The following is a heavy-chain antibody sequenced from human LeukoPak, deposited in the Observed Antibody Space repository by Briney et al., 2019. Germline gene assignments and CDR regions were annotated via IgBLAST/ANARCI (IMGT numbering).Heavy chain of an antibody. CDR3: ARDDGGYGYFDY. J-gene: IGHJ4*02. CDR1: RFTFSSYW. Sequence: GGSLRLSCAASRFTFSSYWMSWVRQAPGKGLEWVANIKQDGSEKYYVDSVKGRFTISRDNAKNSLYLQMNSLRAEDTAVYYCARDDGGYGYFDYWGQGTLVTVSS. CDR2: IKQDGSEK. D-gene: IGHD5-18*01. V-gene: IGHV3-7*01.